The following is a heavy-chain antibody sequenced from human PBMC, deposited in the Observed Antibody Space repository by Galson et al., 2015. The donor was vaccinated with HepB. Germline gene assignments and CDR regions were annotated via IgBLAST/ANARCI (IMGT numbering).Heavy chain of an antibody. CDR1: GFTFSSYG. CDR3: ARDYYQYSSSWYYAY. D-gene: IGHD6-13*01. CDR2: IWYDGSNK. V-gene: IGHV3-33*08. Sequence: SLRLSCAASGFTFSSYGMHWVRQAPGKGLEWVAVIWYDGSNKYYADSVKGRFTISRDNSKNTLYLQMNSLRAEDTAVYYCARDYYQYSSSWYYAYWGQGTLVTVSS. J-gene: IGHJ4*02.